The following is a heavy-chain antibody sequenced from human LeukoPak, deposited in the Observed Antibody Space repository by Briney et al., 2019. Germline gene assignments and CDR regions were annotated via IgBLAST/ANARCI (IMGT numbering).Heavy chain of an antibody. J-gene: IGHJ4*02. CDR2: ISSSSSYI. CDR3: ARDQGGYSNYFDY. Sequence: GGSLRLSCAASGFTFSSYSMNWVRQAPGKGLEWVSSISSSSSYIYYADSVKGRFTISRDNSKNTLYLQMNSLRAEDTAVYYCARDQGGYSNYFDYWGQGTLVTVSS. CDR1: GFTFSSYS. V-gene: IGHV3-21*01. D-gene: IGHD4-11*01.